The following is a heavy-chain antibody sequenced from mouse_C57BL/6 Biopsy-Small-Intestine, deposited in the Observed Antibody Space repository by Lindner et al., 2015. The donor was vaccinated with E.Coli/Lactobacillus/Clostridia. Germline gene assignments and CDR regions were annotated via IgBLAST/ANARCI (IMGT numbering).Heavy chain of an antibody. CDR1: GYSFTGYN. J-gene: IGHJ2*01. Sequence: VQLQESGAELVKPGASVKISCKASGYSFTGYNMNWVKQSHGKSLEWIGNINPYYGSTSYNQKFKGKATLTSDRSSSTAFLELSSLTSEDSAVYYCSRRGLPRFDYWGQGTTLTVSS. D-gene: IGHD2-2*01. V-gene: IGHV1-39*01. CDR3: SRRGLPRFDY. CDR2: INPYYGST.